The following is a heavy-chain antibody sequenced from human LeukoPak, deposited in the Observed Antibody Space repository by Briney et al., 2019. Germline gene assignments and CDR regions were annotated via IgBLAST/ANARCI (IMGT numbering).Heavy chain of an antibody. CDR2: IWYDGSNK. J-gene: IGHJ4*02. CDR1: GFTFSSYG. Sequence: GGSLRLSCAASGFTFSSYGMHWVRQAPGKGLEWVAVIWYDGSNKYYADSVKGRFTISRDNSKNTLYLQMNSLRAEDTAVYYCAKDDSGSYDYFDYWGQGTLVTVSS. CDR3: AKDDSGSYDYFDY. V-gene: IGHV3-33*06. D-gene: IGHD1-26*01.